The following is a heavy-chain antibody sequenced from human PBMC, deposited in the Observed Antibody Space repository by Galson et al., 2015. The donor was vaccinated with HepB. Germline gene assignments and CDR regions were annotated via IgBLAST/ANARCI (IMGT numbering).Heavy chain of an antibody. Sequence: QSGAEVKKPGESLKISCKGSGYSFTSYWIGWVRQMPGKGLEWMGIIYPGDSDTRYGPSFQGQVTISADKSISTAYLQWSSLKASDTAMYYCARQARQQLVRWGPYYFDYWGQGTLVTVSS. CDR2: IYPGDSDT. J-gene: IGHJ4*02. CDR3: ARQARQQLVRWGPYYFDY. D-gene: IGHD6-13*01. V-gene: IGHV5-51*01. CDR1: GYSFTSYW.